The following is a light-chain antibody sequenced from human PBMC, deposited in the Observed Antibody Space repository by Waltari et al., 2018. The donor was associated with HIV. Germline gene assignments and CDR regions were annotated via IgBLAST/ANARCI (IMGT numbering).Light chain of an antibody. V-gene: IGLV2-8*01. CDR2: EVS. CDR1: SSDVVGYNY. CDR3: SSYAGSNWV. Sequence: QSALPQPHSASGSPGQSVTISCTGTSSDVVGYNYVSWYPQPPGKAPKYIIYEVSKRPSGVPGRFSGSKSCNTGSLTVSGLQAEDEADYYCSSYAGSNWVFGGGTKLTVL. J-gene: IGLJ3*02.